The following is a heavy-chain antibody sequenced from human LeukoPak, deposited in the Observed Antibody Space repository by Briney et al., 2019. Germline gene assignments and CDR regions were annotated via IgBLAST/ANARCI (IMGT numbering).Heavy chain of an antibody. V-gene: IGHV4-59*01. CDR2: IYYSGST. J-gene: IGHJ6*03. Sequence: PSQTLSLTCTVSGGSINNYYWSWIRQPPGKGLEWIGYIYYSGSTNYNPSLKSRVTISVDTSKNQFSLKLSSVTAADTAVYYCARVVYAGLTYYYYIDVWGKGTTVTVSS. D-gene: IGHD2-8*01. CDR3: ARVVYAGLTYYYYIDV. CDR1: GGSINNYY.